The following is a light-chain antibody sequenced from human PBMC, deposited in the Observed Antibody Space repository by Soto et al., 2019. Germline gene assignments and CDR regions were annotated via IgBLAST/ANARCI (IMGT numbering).Light chain of an antibody. CDR3: QQYNSYSWT. CDR2: KAS. V-gene: IGKV1-5*03. CDR1: QSISSW. Sequence: IQMTQSPSTLSASVGDRVTITCRASQSISSWLAWYQQKPGKAPKLLIYKASSLESGVPSRFSGSGSGTECTLTISSLQPDDFATYYCQQYNSYSWTFGQGTKVDIK. J-gene: IGKJ1*01.